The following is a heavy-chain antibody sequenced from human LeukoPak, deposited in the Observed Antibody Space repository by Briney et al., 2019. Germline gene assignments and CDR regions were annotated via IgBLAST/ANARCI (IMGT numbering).Heavy chain of an antibody. D-gene: IGHD3-22*01. Sequence: GASVKVSCKASGYTFTSYDINWVRQATGQGLEWMGWMNPNSGNTGYAQKFQGRVTMTTDTSTSTAYMELRSLRSDDTAVYYCARVGYYYDSSGYSDWGQGTLVTVSS. CDR1: GYTFTSYD. CDR2: MNPNSGNT. CDR3: ARVGYYYDSSGYSD. J-gene: IGHJ4*02. V-gene: IGHV1-8*01.